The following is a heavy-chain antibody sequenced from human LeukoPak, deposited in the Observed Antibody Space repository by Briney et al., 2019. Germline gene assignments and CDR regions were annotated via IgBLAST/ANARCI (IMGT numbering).Heavy chain of an antibody. V-gene: IGHV4-39*07. CDR2: IYYSGST. Sequence: PSETLSLTCTVSGGSISSSSYSWGWIRQPPGKGLEWIGSIYYSGSTYYNPSLKSRVTISVDTSKNQFSLKLTSVTAADTAVYYCARYRIYNKQWLIGGHPDHWGQGTLVTVFS. CDR3: ARYRIYNKQWLIGGHPDH. J-gene: IGHJ4*02. CDR1: GGSISSSSYS. D-gene: IGHD6-19*01.